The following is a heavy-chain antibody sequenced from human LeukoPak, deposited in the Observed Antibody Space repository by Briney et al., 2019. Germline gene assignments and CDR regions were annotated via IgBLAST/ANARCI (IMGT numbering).Heavy chain of an antibody. CDR2: IDPSGGST. CDR1: GYTFTNHY. J-gene: IGHJ4*02. D-gene: IGHD3-22*01. Sequence: ASVKVSCKASGYTFTNHYIHWVRQAPGQGLEWMGIIDPSGGSTSYAQKFQGRVTMTRDSSTSTVYMELSSPRSEDTAVYYCARRPPYYYDSSYYYDYWGQGTLVTVSS. CDR3: ARRPPYYYDSSYYYDY. V-gene: IGHV1-46*01.